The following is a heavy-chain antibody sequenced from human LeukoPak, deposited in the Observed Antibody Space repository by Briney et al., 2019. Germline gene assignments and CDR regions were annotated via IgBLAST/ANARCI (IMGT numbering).Heavy chain of an antibody. CDR3: ARCAVMDDDYFDY. CDR1: GGSISSGGYY. Sequence: SQTLSLTCTVSGGSISSGGYYWSWIRQPPGKGLQWIGFTYYSGRTNYNPSLNSRVSISVDTSKNQFSLRLNSVTAADTAVYYCARCAVMDDDYFDYWGQGTLVTVSS. J-gene: IGHJ4*02. D-gene: IGHD3-16*01. CDR2: TYYSGRT. V-gene: IGHV4-61*08.